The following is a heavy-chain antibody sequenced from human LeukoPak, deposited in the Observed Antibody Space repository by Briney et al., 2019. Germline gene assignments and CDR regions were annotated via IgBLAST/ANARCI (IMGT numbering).Heavy chain of an antibody. CDR1: GYTFTGYY. V-gene: IGHV1-2*02. CDR2: INPNSGGT. J-gene: IGHJ4*02. Sequence: GASVKVSCKASGYTFTGYYMHWVRQAPGQGLEWMGWINPNSGGTNYAQKFQGRVTMTRDTSISTAYMELSRLRSDDTAVYYCAREAWYSGSARFDYWGQGTLVTVSS. CDR3: AREAWYSGSARFDY. D-gene: IGHD1-26*01.